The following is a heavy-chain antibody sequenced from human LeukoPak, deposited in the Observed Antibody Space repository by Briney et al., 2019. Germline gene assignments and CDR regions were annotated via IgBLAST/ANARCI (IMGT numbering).Heavy chain of an antibody. V-gene: IGHV3-21*01. Sequence: SGGSLRLSCAASGFPFSSYTMNWVRQAPGKGLEWVSSISSSSSYIYYADSVKGRFTISRDNAKNSLYLLMNNLRAEDTAVYYCARDRRYFDTGGLGGPDYWGQGTLVTVSS. J-gene: IGHJ4*02. D-gene: IGHD2-8*02. CDR3: ARDRRYFDTGGLGGPDY. CDR2: ISSSSSYI. CDR1: GFPFSSYT.